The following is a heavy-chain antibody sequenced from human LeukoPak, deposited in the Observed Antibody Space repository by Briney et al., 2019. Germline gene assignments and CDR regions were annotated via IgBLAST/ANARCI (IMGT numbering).Heavy chain of an antibody. Sequence: GGSLRLSCVASGFTFSSYAMRWVRQAPGKGLEWVSAIGAGSGAITIYADSVKGRFIISRDNSKNTLYLRMNSLRGEDTAVYYCAKNYDSGRGVPYGMDVWGQGTTVTVSS. D-gene: IGHD3-10*01. CDR3: AKNYDSGRGVPYGMDV. CDR2: IGAGSGAIT. CDR1: GFTFSSYA. V-gene: IGHV3-23*01. J-gene: IGHJ6*02.